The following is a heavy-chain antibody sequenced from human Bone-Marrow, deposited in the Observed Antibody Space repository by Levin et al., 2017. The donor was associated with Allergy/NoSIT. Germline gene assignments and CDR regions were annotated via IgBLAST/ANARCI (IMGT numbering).Heavy chain of an antibody. CDR2: IDLSGGST. CDR1: GNSFTSDF. J-gene: IGHJ6*02. D-gene: IGHD2-15*01. V-gene: IGHV1-46*01. Sequence: VASVKVSCKASGNSFTSDFMHWVRQAPGQGLEWMGLIDLSGGSTLYAQTFKGRLIVTRDTSTSTVNMELRSLRSGDTAVYYCARVIGDGYSVSAMDVWGQGTTVTVSS. CDR3: ARVIGDGYSVSAMDV.